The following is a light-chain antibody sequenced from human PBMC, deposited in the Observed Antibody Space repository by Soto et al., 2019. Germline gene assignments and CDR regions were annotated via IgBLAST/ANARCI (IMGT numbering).Light chain of an antibody. CDR2: GAS. Sequence: EIVLTQSPGTLSLSPGERATLYCGASQSVSSSYLAWYQQKPGQAPRLLIYGASSRATGIPDRFSGSGSGTDFTLTISRLEPEDFAVYYCQQYGSSLITFGQGTRLEIK. V-gene: IGKV3-20*01. CDR1: QSVSSSY. CDR3: QQYGSSLIT. J-gene: IGKJ5*01.